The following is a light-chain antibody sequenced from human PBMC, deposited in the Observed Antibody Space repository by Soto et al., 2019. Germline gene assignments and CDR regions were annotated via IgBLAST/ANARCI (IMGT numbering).Light chain of an antibody. CDR3: QQYGFFLT. CDR1: QSIDTA. V-gene: IGKV1-5*03. J-gene: IGKJ2*01. Sequence: DIPMTQSPPTLSASVGDRVTITCRASQSIDTALAWYQQKPGKAPNLLIYRASNLEIGVPSRFSGSGSGTEFTLAISSLQPDDFATYYCQQYGFFLTFGQGTKLEIK. CDR2: RAS.